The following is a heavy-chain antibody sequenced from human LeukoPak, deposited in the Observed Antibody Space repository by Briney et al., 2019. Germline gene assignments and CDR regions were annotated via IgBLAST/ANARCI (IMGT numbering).Heavy chain of an antibody. V-gene: IGHV1-46*01. CDR2: INPSGGST. CDR3: ARAYRGYCGGDCYRFFDY. Sequence: ASVKVSCTASGYTFTSYYMHWVRQAPGQGLEWMGIINPSGGSTSYAQKFQGRVTMTRDTSTSTVYMELSSLRSEDTVVYYCARAYRGYCGGDCYRFFDYWGQGTLVTVSS. CDR1: GYTFTSYY. D-gene: IGHD2-21*02. J-gene: IGHJ4*02.